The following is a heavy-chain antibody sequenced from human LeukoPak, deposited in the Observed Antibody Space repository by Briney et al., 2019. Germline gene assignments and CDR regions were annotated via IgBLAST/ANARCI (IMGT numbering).Heavy chain of an antibody. D-gene: IGHD1-14*01. J-gene: IGHJ4*02. Sequence: GGSLRLSCAASGFTFSRYPMYWVRQAPGGGLEWVAAMSNDGNMEYYADSVEGRFTISRDNSKNTLYLQMNSLRADDTAVYYCAKGGTTGGIMCYFASWGQGTLVTVSS. CDR2: MSNDGNME. CDR3: AKGGTTGGIMCYFAS. V-gene: IGHV3-30-3*01. CDR1: GFTFSRYP.